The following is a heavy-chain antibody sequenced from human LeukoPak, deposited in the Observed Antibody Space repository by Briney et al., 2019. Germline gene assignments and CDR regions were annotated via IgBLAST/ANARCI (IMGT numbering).Heavy chain of an antibody. CDR1: GGTFSSYA. Sequence: VASVKVSCKASGGTFSSYAISWVRQAPGQGLEWMGGIIPIFGTANYAQKFQGRVTITTDESTNTAYMELSSLRSEDTAVYYCAREDYYGSGSYLNYWGQGTLVTVSS. CDR3: AREDYYGSGSYLNY. J-gene: IGHJ4*02. CDR2: IIPIFGTA. D-gene: IGHD3-10*01. V-gene: IGHV1-69*05.